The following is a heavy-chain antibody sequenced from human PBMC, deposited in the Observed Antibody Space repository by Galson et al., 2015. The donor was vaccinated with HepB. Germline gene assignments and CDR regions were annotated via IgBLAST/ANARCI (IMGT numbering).Heavy chain of an antibody. CDR1: GYTFTDYY. D-gene: IGHD7-27*01. Sequence: SCKASGYTFTDYYIHWVRQAPGQGLEWMGRIDPSSGATNYAQRFQGRVTLTRDTSITTAYMELNWLRSDDTALYYCARVLTAEPGLVYWGRGTLVTVSS. CDR3: ARVLTAEPGLVY. J-gene: IGHJ4*02. V-gene: IGHV1-2*06. CDR2: IDPSSGAT.